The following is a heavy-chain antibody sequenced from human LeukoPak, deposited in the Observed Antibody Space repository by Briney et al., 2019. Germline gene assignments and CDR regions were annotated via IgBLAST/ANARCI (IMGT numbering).Heavy chain of an antibody. J-gene: IGHJ4*02. D-gene: IGHD5-12*01. CDR3: SRQVATIWDYYFDY. V-gene: IGHV3-49*04. CDR2: IRSRAYGGTT. CDR1: GFSSGDYA. Sequence: SLRLDCTAAGFSSGDYAMICVRQAPGQGREWVGFIRSRAYGGTTEYAASVKGRFTISRDDSKSIAYQQMNSLKTEDTAVYYCSRQVATIWDYYFDYWGQGTLVTVSS.